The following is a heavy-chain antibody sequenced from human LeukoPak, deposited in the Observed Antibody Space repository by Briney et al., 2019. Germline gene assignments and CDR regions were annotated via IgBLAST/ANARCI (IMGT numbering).Heavy chain of an antibody. J-gene: IGHJ4*02. V-gene: IGHV3-48*02. CDR2: ITGGSTTI. CDR3: ARRIDF. CDR1: GFTFSTYS. Sequence: GGSLRLSCVASGFTFSTYSMNWLRQAPGKGLEWISYITGGSTTIYYADSVKGRSTISRDNAKNSLFLQMNSLRDDDTAVYYCARRIDFWGQGTLVTVSS.